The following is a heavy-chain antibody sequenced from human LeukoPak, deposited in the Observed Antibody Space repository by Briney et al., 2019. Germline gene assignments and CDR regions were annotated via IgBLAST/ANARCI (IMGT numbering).Heavy chain of an antibody. CDR1: AFTFSSFA. Sequence: GGSLRLSCAASAFTFSSFAMSWVRQAPGKGLEWVSAISSTGGTTFYADSVKGRFTTSRDNSKSTLYLEMNSLRGDDTALYYCARRYGSSSYYFDYWGQGTLVTVSS. CDR3: ARRYGSSSYYFDY. V-gene: IGHV3-23*01. D-gene: IGHD6-6*01. J-gene: IGHJ4*02. CDR2: ISSTGGTT.